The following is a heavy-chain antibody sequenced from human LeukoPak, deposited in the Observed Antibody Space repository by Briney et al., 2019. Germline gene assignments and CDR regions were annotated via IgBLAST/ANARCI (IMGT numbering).Heavy chain of an antibody. V-gene: IGHV3-7*03. CDR1: GLTFSGYW. Sequence: GGSLRLSCAASGLTFSGYWMSWVRQAPGKGLEWVANINQDGSEIHYVDSVKGRFTISRDNSKNTLYLQMNNLRADDTAVYYCVKDQVRDSDSNSSEAHWGQGTLVTVSS. CDR2: INQDGSEI. CDR3: VKDQVRDSDSNSSEAH. D-gene: IGHD3-22*01. J-gene: IGHJ4*02.